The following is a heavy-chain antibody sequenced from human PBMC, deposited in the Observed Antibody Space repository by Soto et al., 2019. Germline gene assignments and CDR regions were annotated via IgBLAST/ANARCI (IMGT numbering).Heavy chain of an antibody. Sequence: QVQLQESGPGLVKPSQTLSLTCTVSGGSISSGDYYWSWIRQPPGKGLEWIGYIYYSGSTYYNPSLKRRVTISVDTSKNQFSLKLSSVTAADTAVYYCARVPFDYGGNYHAFDIWGQGTMVTVSS. J-gene: IGHJ3*02. CDR2: IYYSGST. CDR3: ARVPFDYGGNYHAFDI. D-gene: IGHD4-17*01. CDR1: GGSISSGDYY. V-gene: IGHV4-30-4*01.